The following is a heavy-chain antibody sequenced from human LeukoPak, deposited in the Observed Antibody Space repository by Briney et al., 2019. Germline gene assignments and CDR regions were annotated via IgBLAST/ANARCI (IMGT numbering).Heavy chain of an antibody. Sequence: GASVKVSCKASGYTFTSYAMHWVRQAPGQRLEWMGWINAGNGNTKYSQKFQGRVTITRDTSASTAYMELSSLRSEDTAVYYCARDLGPFCGGDCYTNWFDPWGQGTPVTVSS. V-gene: IGHV1-3*01. CDR1: GYTFTSYA. D-gene: IGHD2-21*02. CDR2: INAGNGNT. J-gene: IGHJ5*02. CDR3: ARDLGPFCGGDCYTNWFDP.